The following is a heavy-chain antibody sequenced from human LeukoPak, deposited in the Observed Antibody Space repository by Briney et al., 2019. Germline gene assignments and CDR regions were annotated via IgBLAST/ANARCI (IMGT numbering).Heavy chain of an antibody. J-gene: IGHJ5*02. Sequence: SETLSLTCAVYGGSFSGYCWSWIRQPPGKGLEWIGEINHSGSTNYNPSLKSRVTISVDTSKNQFSLKLSSVTAADTAVYYCARARSIAARPTLVGWFEPWGQGTLVTVSS. CDR1: GGSFSGYC. V-gene: IGHV4-34*01. CDR3: ARARSIAARPTLVGWFEP. CDR2: INHSGST. D-gene: IGHD6-6*01.